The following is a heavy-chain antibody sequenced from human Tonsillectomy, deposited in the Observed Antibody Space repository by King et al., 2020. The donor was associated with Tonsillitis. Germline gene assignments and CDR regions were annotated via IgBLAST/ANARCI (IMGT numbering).Heavy chain of an antibody. V-gene: IGHV4-31*03. CDR1: GGSISSTDYY. J-gene: IGHJ4*02. Sequence: QLQESGPGLVKPSQTLSLTCTVSGGSISSTDYYWSWIRQHPGKDLEWIGYIYYSGSTFYNPSLESRVIISVDTSKNQFSLNLSSVTAADTSVYYCARAYDFWIGDYRRLGFGYFDLWGQGTLVTVSS. CDR3: ARAYDFWIGDYRRLGFGYFDL. CDR2: IYYSGST. D-gene: IGHD3-3*01.